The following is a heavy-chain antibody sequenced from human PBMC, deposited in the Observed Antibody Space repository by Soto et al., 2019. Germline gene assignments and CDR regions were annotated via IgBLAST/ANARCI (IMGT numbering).Heavy chain of an antibody. Sequence: QVQLVQSGAEVRRPGASVKVSCKASGYTFSNDGINWVRQAPGQGLEWMGWISAYNGNTEYAQNFQGRVTMTTDTSTRTAYMELRSLRSDDTAVYSCARGGPTSDDYYYGMDVWGLGTKVTVSS. J-gene: IGHJ6*02. CDR3: ARGGPTSDDYYYGMDV. CDR2: ISAYNGNT. D-gene: IGHD3-10*01. V-gene: IGHV1-18*01. CDR1: GYTFSNDG.